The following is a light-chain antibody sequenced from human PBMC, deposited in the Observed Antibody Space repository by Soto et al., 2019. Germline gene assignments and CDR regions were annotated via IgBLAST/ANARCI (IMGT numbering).Light chain of an antibody. CDR1: QSLSNSE. Sequence: EIWLTQSPGTLSLSPGERATLSCRASQSLSNSELAWYQQKPGQAPRLLIYGASSRATGIPDTFRCSGSGTDFTLTISMLEPEASAVYYCQQHGTTFGEGTKVEIK. CDR2: GAS. CDR3: QQHGTT. V-gene: IGKV3-20*01. J-gene: IGKJ1*01.